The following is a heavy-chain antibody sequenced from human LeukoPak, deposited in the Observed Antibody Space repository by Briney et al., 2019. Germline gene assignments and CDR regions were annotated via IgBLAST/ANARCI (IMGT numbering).Heavy chain of an antibody. CDR3: AKAPDNLSGWYYGDY. CDR2: ISGSGGST. V-gene: IGHV3-23*01. J-gene: IGHJ4*02. Sequence: PGGSLRLSCAASGFTFSSYAMSWVRQAPGKGLEWVSVISGSGGSTYYADSVKGRFTISRDNSKNTLYLQMNSLRAEDTAVYYCAKAPDNLSGWYYGDYWGQGTLVTVSS. D-gene: IGHD6-19*01. CDR1: GFTFSSYA.